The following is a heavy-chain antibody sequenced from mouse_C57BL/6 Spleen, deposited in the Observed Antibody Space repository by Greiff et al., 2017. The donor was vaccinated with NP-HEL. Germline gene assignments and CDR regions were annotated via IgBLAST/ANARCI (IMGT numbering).Heavy chain of an antibody. J-gene: IGHJ2*01. CDR1: GYAFSSSW. CDR3: ARWGITAVVAGYDFDY. CDR2: IYPGDGDT. V-gene: IGHV1-82*01. D-gene: IGHD1-1*01. Sequence: VQLQQSGPELVKPGASVKISCKASGYAFSSSWMNWVKQRPGKGLEWIGRIYPGDGDTNYNGKFKGKATLTADKSSSTAYMQLSSLTSEDSAVYVGARWGITAVVAGYDFDYWGQGTTLTVAS.